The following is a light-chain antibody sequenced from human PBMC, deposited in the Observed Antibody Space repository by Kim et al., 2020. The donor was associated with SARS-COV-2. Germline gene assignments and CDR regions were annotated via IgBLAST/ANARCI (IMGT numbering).Light chain of an antibody. CDR3: QQYHNWPPYT. CDR2: GAS. Sequence: VSPGESAPLSRRASHSVDSNLAWYKQKPGQAPRLLIYGASTRATGVPARFSGSGSGTEFTLTISSLQSEDFAIYYCQQYHNWPPYTFGQGTKLEI. V-gene: IGKV3-15*01. CDR1: HSVDSN. J-gene: IGKJ2*01.